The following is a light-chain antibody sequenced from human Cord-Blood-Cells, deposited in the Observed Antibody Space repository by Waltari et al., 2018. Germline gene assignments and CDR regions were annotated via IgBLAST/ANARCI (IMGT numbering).Light chain of an antibody. V-gene: IGLV6-57*02. CDR3: QSYDSSNQV. Sequence: NFMLTQPHSVSESPGKTVTIPCTGSSGSIASTYVQWYQQPPGSAPTTVIYEDNQRPSGVPDRFSGSIDSSSNSASLTISGLKTEDEADYYCQSYDSSNQVFGGGTKLTVL. CDR2: EDN. J-gene: IGLJ3*02. CDR1: SGSIASTY.